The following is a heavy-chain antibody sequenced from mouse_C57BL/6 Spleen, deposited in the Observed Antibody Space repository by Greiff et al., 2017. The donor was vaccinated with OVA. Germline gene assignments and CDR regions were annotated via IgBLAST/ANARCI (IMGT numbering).Heavy chain of an antibody. CDR2: ISYDGSN. V-gene: IGHV3-6*01. Sequence: EVKVEESGPGLVKPSQSLSLTCSVTGYSITRGYYWNWIRQFPGNKLEWMGYISYDGSNNYNPSLKNRISITRDTSKNQFFLKLNSVTTEDTATYYCAREGGNHYFDYWGQGTTLTVSS. D-gene: IGHD1-1*02. CDR3: AREGGNHYFDY. J-gene: IGHJ2*01. CDR1: GYSITRGYY.